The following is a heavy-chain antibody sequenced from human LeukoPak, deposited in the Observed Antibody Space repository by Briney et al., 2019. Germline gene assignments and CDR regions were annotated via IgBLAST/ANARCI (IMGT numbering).Heavy chain of an antibody. Sequence: SETLSLTCTVSGDSISSYYWSWIRQPPGKGLEWIGYIYYSGSTNYNPSLKSRVTISVDTSKNQFSLKLSSVTAADTAVYYCARVGRDYDFWSGYYFPPYYYYYGMDVWGQGTTVTVSS. CDR3: ARVGRDYDFWSGYYFPPYYYYYGMDV. V-gene: IGHV4-59*01. D-gene: IGHD3-3*01. CDR2: IYYSGST. CDR1: GDSISSYY. J-gene: IGHJ6*02.